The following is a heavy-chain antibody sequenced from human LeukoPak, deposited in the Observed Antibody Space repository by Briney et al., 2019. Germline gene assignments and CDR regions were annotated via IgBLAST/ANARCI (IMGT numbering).Heavy chain of an antibody. D-gene: IGHD3-10*01. V-gene: IGHV3-23*01. Sequence: GGSLTLSCAVSGFTISTYGMSWVRQAPGKGLEWVSSISGGTTYYADSVKGRFTISRDNSKNTVSLQMNSLRAEDTAVYYCAKSVYHSGNCWGQGTLVTVSS. CDR3: AKSVYHSGNC. CDR2: ISGGTT. CDR1: GFTISTYG. J-gene: IGHJ4*02.